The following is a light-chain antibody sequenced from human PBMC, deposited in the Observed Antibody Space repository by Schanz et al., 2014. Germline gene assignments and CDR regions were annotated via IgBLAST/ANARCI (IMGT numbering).Light chain of an antibody. Sequence: EIVMTQSPATLSVSPGERATLSCRAGQSVSSSLAWYQQKPGQAPRLLIYGASTRATGIPARFSGSGSGTEFTLTISSLQSEDFVVYYCQQYSNWPYTFGQGTKLEIK. J-gene: IGKJ2*01. CDR2: GAS. V-gene: IGKV3-15*01. CDR1: QSVSSS. CDR3: QQYSNWPYT.